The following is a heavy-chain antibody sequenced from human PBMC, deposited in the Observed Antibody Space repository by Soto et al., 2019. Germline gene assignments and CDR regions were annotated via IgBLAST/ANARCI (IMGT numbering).Heavy chain of an antibody. CDR3: ANGKAGVRYYYGMDV. CDR1: GLTFRDSG. Sequence: QVQLVESGGGVVQPGTSLRLSCVVSGLTFRDSGMHWVRQAPGKGLEWVAVISFDGSERHYRDSVKGRFSISRDNSRNTLYLQMNSLRGDDAAVYYCANGKAGVRYYYGMDVWGQGSTVTV. D-gene: IGHD1-26*01. J-gene: IGHJ6*02. V-gene: IGHV3-30*18. CDR2: ISFDGSER.